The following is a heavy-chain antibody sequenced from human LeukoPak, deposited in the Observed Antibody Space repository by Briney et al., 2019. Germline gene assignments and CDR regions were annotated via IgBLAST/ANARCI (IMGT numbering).Heavy chain of an antibody. V-gene: IGHV3-23*01. CDR1: GFTFSSYA. J-gene: IGHJ5*02. Sequence: GGSLRLSCAASGFTFSSYAMSWVRQAPGKGLEWVSAISGSGGSTYYADSVKGRFTISRDNSKNTLYLQMNSLRAEDTAVYYCAKEWVVAASRRGINWFDPWGQGALVTVSS. D-gene: IGHD2-15*01. CDR3: AKEWVVAASRRGINWFDP. CDR2: ISGSGGST.